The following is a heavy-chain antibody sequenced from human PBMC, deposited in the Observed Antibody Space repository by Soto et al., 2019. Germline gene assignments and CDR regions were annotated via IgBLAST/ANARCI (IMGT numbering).Heavy chain of an antibody. CDR2: ISSSSSTI. D-gene: IGHD6-19*01. V-gene: IGHV3-48*02. CDR1: GFTFSSYS. CDR3: ARASGWYSTTSWFDP. J-gene: IGHJ5*02. Sequence: EVQLVESGGGLVQPGGSLRLSCAACGFTFSSYSMNWVRQAPGKGLEWVSYISSSSSTIYYADSVKGRFTISRDNAKNSLYLQMNSLRDEDTAVYYCARASGWYSTTSWFDPWGQGTLVTVSS.